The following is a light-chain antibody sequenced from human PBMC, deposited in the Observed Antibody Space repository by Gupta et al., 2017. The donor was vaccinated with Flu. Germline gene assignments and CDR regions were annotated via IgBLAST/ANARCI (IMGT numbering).Light chain of an antibody. Sequence: EIVMTQSPATLSVSPGERATPSCRASQSVSRNLAWYQQKPGQAPRLLIYGTSTRATGIPARFSGSGSGTEFTLTISSLQSEDFAVYYCQQYNNWPPGTFGQGTKVEIK. V-gene: IGKV3-15*01. CDR3: QQYNNWPPGT. CDR1: QSVSRN. CDR2: GTS. J-gene: IGKJ1*01.